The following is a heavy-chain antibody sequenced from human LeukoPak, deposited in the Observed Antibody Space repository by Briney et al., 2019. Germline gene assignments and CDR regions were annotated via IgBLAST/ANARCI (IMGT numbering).Heavy chain of an antibody. CDR2: IYPGDSDT. J-gene: IGHJ3*02. CDR1: GYSFTSYW. CDR3: ARHPSGYCWTKLDAFDI. V-gene: IGHV5-51*01. Sequence: GESLKISCKGSGYSFTSYWIGWVRQMPGKGLEWMGIIYPGDSDTRYSPSFQGQVTISADKSISTAYLQWSSLKASDTAMYYCARHPSGYCWTKLDAFDIWGQGTMVTVSS. D-gene: IGHD3-3*01.